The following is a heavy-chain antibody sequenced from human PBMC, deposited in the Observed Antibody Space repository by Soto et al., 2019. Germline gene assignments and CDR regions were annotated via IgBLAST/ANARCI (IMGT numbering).Heavy chain of an antibody. D-gene: IGHD6-19*01. CDR3: AKTANGWFSAFDT. J-gene: IGHJ3*02. CDR2: ISGSGGTT. CDR1: GFTFSSYA. Sequence: EVQLLESGGGLVQPGGSLRLSCAASGFTFSSYAMSWVRQAPGKGLEWVSAISGSGGTTYYADSVKGRFTFSRDNSKNTLYLQVNSLRAEDTAVYYCAKTANGWFSAFDTWGQGTMVTVS. V-gene: IGHV3-23*01.